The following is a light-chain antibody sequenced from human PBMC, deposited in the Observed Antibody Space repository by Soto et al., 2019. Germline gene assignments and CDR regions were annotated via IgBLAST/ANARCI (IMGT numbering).Light chain of an antibody. CDR2: AAS. V-gene: IGKV3-20*01. CDR3: QLYGFSPIR. J-gene: IGKJ5*01. CDR1: QSVSSNY. Sequence: IVVNLSPGTLSLSTRERATLSCRAGQSVSSNYLAWYQQKPGQAPRLLIYAASSRATGIPDRFSGSGSGTDFTLTIDGLEPEDFVVYYCQLYGFSPIRFCQGARLEIK.